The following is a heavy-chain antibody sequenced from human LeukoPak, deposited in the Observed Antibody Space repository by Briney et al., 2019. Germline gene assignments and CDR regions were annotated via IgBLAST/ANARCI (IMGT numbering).Heavy chain of an antibody. CDR1: GFTFSNYA. Sequence: GGSLRLSCAASGFTFSNYAMSWVRQAPGKGLEWVSAISSSGGSTYYADSVKGRFSISRDNSKNTLYLQMNSLGAEDTAVYYCAKSSGTYYQSDFWGQGTLVTVSS. D-gene: IGHD1-26*01. V-gene: IGHV3-23*01. CDR2: ISSSGGST. J-gene: IGHJ4*02. CDR3: AKSSGTYYQSDF.